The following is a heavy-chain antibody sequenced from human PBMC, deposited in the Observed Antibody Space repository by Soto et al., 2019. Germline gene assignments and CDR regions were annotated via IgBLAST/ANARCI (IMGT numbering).Heavy chain of an antibody. CDR2: IYYSGST. CDR1: GGSISSGDYY. D-gene: IGHD2-2*01. J-gene: IGHJ4*02. CDR3: AREYCSSTSCQGIDY. V-gene: IGHV4-30-4*01. Sequence: SETLSLTCTVSGGSISSGDYYWSWIRQPPGKGLEWIGYIYYSGSTYYNPSLKSRVTISVDTSKNQFSLKLSSVTAADTAVYYCAREYCSSTSCQGIDYWGQGTLVTVSS.